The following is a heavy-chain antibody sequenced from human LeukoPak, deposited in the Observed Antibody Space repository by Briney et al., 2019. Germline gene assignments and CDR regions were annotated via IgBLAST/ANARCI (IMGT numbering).Heavy chain of an antibody. D-gene: IGHD2-2*02. CDR1: GYTFTSYY. V-gene: IGHV1-2*02. Sequence: ASVKVSCKASGYTFTSYYMHWVRHATGQGLKWRGWINPNSGGTNYAHKFQGRVTMTRDTSISTAYLEPSRLRSDDAAVSYCENPRKGCCITGCYTPKESAFDIWGQGTMVTVSS. J-gene: IGHJ3*02. CDR3: ENPRKGCCITGCYTPKESAFDI. CDR2: INPNSGGT.